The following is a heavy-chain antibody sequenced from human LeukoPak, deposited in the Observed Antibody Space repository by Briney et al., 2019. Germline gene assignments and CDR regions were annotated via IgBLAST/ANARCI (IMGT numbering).Heavy chain of an antibody. CDR2: INPSGGST. J-gene: IGHJ4*02. V-gene: IGHV1-46*01. CDR1: GYTFTSYY. D-gene: IGHD6-13*01. CDR3: ARRGQQLVTDY. Sequence: ASVKVSCRASGYTFTSYYMHWVRQAPGQGLEWMGIINPSGGSTSYAQKFQGRVTMTRDTSTSTVYMELSSLRSEDTAVYYCARRGQQLVTDYWGQGTLVTVSS.